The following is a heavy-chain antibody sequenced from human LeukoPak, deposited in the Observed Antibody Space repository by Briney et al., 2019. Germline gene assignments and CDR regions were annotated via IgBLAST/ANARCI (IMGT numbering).Heavy chain of an antibody. CDR3: ARGVGATDWFDP. V-gene: IGHV1-2*02. D-gene: IGHD1-26*01. CDR1: GYTFTGYY. CDR2: INPNSGGT. Sequence: GASVKVSCKDSGYTFTGYYMYWVRQAPGQGLEWMGWINPNSGGTNYAQKFQGRVTMTRDTSISTAYMELSRLRSDDTAVYYCARGVGATDWFDPWGQGTLVTVSS. J-gene: IGHJ5*02.